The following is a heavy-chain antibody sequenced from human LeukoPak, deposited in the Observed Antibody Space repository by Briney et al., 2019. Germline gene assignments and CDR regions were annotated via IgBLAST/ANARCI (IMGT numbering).Heavy chain of an antibody. CDR2: INPDGRDT. D-gene: IGHD2-21*02. J-gene: IGHJ1*01. V-gene: IGHV3-7*01. Sequence: PGGSLRLSCVVSGFTFNRCWMNWVRQAPGEGLEWVAHINPDGRDTYCVDSVKGRFTISRDNAENSMYLQMNSLRVEDTAVYYCTSWGDTTAEYFQRWGQGTLVTVSS. CDR1: GFTFNRCW. CDR3: TSWGDTTAEYFQR.